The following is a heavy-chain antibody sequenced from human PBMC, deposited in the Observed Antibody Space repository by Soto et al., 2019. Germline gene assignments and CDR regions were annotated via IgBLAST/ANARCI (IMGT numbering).Heavy chain of an antibody. CDR3: ARDECSSTSCYYYYGMDV. CDR2: ISAYNGNT. Sequence: GASLKVSCKASGYTFTSYGISWLRQAPGQGLEWMGWISAYNGNTNYAQKLQGRVTMTTDTSTGTAYMELRSLRSDDTAVYYCARDECSSTSCYYYYGMDVWGQGTTVTVSS. D-gene: IGHD2-2*01. CDR1: GYTFTSYG. V-gene: IGHV1-18*01. J-gene: IGHJ6*02.